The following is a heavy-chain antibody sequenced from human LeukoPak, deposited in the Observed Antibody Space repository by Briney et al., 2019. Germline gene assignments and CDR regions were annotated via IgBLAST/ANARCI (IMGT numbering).Heavy chain of an antibody. V-gene: IGHV3-7*05. D-gene: IGHD2-8*02. CDR1: GFTFSNYW. CDR3: ARAGGVGTVDY. Sequence: GGSLRLSCAASGFTFSNYWMSWVRQAPGKGLEWVANINEDGSEKYYVDSVNGRFTFSRDNDKNSLYLQVNSLRAEDAAVYYCARAGGVGTVDYWGQGTLVTVSS. J-gene: IGHJ4*02. CDR2: INEDGSEK.